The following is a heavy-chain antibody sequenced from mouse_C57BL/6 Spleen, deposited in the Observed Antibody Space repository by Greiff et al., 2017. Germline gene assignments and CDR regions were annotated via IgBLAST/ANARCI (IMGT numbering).Heavy chain of an antibody. J-gene: IGHJ1*03. CDR1: GFTFSSYA. Sequence: EVKVVESGGGLVKPGGSLKLSCAASGFTFSSYAMSWVRQTPEKRLEWVATISDGGSYTYYPDNVKGRFTISRDNAKNNLYLQMSHLKSEDTAMYYCARDYYSNYPRYFDVWGTGTTVTVSS. CDR2: ISDGGSYT. V-gene: IGHV5-4*01. CDR3: ARDYYSNYPRYFDV. D-gene: IGHD2-5*01.